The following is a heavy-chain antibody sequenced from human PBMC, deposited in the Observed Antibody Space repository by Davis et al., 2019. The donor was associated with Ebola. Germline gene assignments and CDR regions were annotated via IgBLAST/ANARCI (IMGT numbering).Heavy chain of an antibody. Sequence: GESLKISCTASGITFGDYAMSWVRRAPGKGLEWVSYISGSGGAIYYADSVKGRFTISRDNTKNSLYLQMKSLRDEDTAVYYCARDVVGASFDYWGQGTLVTVSS. CDR1: GITFGDYA. J-gene: IGHJ4*02. CDR2: ISGSGGAI. V-gene: IGHV3-11*04. CDR3: ARDVVGASFDY. D-gene: IGHD1-26*01.